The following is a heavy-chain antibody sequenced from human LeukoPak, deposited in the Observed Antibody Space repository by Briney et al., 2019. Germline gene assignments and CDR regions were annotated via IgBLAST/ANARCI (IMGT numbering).Heavy chain of an antibody. Sequence: PGGSLRLSCAASGFSVSSNYMSWVRQAPGKGLEWVSVIHNSGSTYYADSVKGRFTISRDNSKNTLYLQMNSLRAEDTAVYSCAKNLLGSGAYSWYFDLWGRGTLVTVSS. CDR1: GFSVSSNY. V-gene: IGHV3-66*01. J-gene: IGHJ2*01. CDR3: AKNLLGSGAYSWYFDL. D-gene: IGHD1-26*01. CDR2: IHNSGST.